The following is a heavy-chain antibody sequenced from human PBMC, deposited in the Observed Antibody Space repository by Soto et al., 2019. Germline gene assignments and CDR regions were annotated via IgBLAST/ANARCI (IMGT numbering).Heavy chain of an antibody. CDR2: INPATGAA. V-gene: IGHV1-2*02. Sequence: QLHLVQSGAVVKKPGASVTVSCSASGYPVTAYYMHWVRQAPGRGLEWMGGINPATGAAKYTQTFKGRVTMTRDTSTSTVFMELSGLTSADPAFFYCARGGGVGVAGSAAFDMWGQGTLVTVSS. J-gene: IGHJ3*02. CDR1: GYPVTAYY. CDR3: ARGGGVGVAGSAAFDM. D-gene: IGHD3-3*01.